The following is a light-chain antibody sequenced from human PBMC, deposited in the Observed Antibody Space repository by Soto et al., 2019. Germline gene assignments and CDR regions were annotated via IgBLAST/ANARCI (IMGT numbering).Light chain of an antibody. Sequence: QSALTQPASVSGSPGQSITISCTETSSDVDGNFVSWYQQHPGKVPKLILFEVNKRPSGVSGRFSGSKSGNTASLTISGLQAEDEADYYCCSFTSSNTHVFGTGTKLTVL. V-gene: IGLV2-14*01. CDR3: CSFTSSNTHV. CDR2: EVN. CDR1: SSDVDGNF. J-gene: IGLJ1*01.